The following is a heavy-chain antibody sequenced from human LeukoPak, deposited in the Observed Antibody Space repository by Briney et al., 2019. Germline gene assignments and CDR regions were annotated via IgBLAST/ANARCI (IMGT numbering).Heavy chain of an antibody. CDR1: GFTFSRYG. V-gene: IGHV3-48*01. Sequence: GGSLRLSCAGSGFTFSRYGFNWVRQAPGKGLEWVSYISSSSSTIYYADSVKGRFTISRDNAKNSLYLQMNSLRAEDTAVYYCARDRVELGWGAFEIWGQGTMVTVSS. J-gene: IGHJ3*02. CDR3: ARDRVELGWGAFEI. CDR2: ISSSSSTI. D-gene: IGHD7-27*01.